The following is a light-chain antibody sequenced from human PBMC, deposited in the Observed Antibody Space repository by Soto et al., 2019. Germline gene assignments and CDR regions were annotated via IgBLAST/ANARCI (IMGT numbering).Light chain of an antibody. Sequence: VVMTQTPLSLPVTPGEPASISCRSSQSLLDTDDGNTYLDWYVQKPGQSPQLLIYMVSFRASGVPDRFGGSGSGTDFTLKISRVEAEDVGLYYCMQRIDFPHTCGQGTKLEIK. J-gene: IGKJ2*01. CDR3: MQRIDFPHT. V-gene: IGKV2-40*01. CDR2: MVS. CDR1: QSLLDTDDGNTY.